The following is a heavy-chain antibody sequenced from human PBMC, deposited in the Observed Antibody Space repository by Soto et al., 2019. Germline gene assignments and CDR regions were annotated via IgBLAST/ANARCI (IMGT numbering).Heavy chain of an antibody. CDR1: GYTFTNYG. CDR2: ISGYNGNT. CDR3: ARDRRDYVWGSYRSHFDY. J-gene: IGHJ4*02. D-gene: IGHD3-16*02. Sequence: QLVQSGAEVRKPGASVKVSCKASGYTFTNYGISWVRQVPGQGLEWMGWISGYNGNTFYAQKVQGRVTMTTDTSTSTAYMFLKSLRYDDTAVYYCARDRRDYVWGSYRSHFDYWGQGTLVTVSS. V-gene: IGHV1-18*01.